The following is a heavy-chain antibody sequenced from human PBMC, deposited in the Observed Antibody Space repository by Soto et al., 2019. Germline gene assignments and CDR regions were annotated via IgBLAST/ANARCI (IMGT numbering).Heavy chain of an antibody. V-gene: IGHV1-8*01. D-gene: IGHD2-21*01. CDR3: ASESGGDRDAFDI. J-gene: IGHJ3*02. CDR1: GYTSTSYD. Sequence: ASVKVSCRASGYTSTSYDINWVRQATGQGLEWMGWMNPNSGNTGYAQKFQGRVTMTRNTSISTAYMELSSLRSEDTAVYYCASESGGDRDAFDIWGQGTMVTVSS. CDR2: MNPNSGNT.